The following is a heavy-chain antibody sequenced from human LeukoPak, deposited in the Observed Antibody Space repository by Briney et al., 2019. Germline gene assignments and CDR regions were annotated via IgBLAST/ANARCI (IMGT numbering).Heavy chain of an antibody. CDR2: IYHSGST. D-gene: IGHD2-2*01. Sequence: SETLSLTCAVSGYSISSGYYWGWIRQPPGKGLEWIGSIYHSGSTYYNPSLKSRVTISVDTSKSQFSLKLSSVTAADTAVYYCARDLLNRYCSSTSCPGWFDPWGQGTLVTVSS. CDR1: GYSISSGYY. V-gene: IGHV4-38-2*02. CDR3: ARDLLNRYCSSTSCPGWFDP. J-gene: IGHJ5*02.